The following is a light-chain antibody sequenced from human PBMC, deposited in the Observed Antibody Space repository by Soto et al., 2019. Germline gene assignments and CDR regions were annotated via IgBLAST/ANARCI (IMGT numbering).Light chain of an antibody. CDR1: QSVSSSY. V-gene: IGKV3-20*01. J-gene: IGKJ4*01. CDR2: GAS. Sequence: EIVLTQSPGTLSLSPGERATLSCRASQSVSSSYFAWYQQKPGQAPRLLIYGASSRATGIPDRFSGSGSGTDFTLTIDRLEPEDFAVYYCQHYGTTPLTFGGGTKVEIK. CDR3: QHYGTTPLT.